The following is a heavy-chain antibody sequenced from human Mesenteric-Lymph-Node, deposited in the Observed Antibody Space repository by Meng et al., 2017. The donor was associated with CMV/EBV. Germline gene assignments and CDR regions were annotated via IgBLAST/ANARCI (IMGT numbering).Heavy chain of an antibody. CDR1: GGSISGSSYY. CDR3: ARDPPYTSGWSFDC. J-gene: IGHJ4*02. CDR2: IYYTGST. D-gene: IGHD6-19*01. V-gene: IGHV4-39*07. Sequence: ESLKISCIVSGGSISGSSYYWGWIRQPPGKGLEWIGSIYYTGSTYYSSSLKSRVTISVDTSKNHFSLRLSSVTAADTAIYYCARDPPYTSGWSFDCWGQGILVTVSS.